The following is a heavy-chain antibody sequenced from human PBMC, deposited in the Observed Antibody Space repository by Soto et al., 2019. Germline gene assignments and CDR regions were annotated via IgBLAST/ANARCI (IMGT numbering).Heavy chain of an antibody. V-gene: IGHV2-5*02. CDR1: GFSLTTRGVG. CDR2: IYWDDDE. D-gene: IGHD3-10*01. J-gene: IGHJ4*02. CDR3: AHRPRGFSYYFDY. Sequence: QITLKESGPTLVKPTQTLTLTCTFSGFSLTTRGVGVGWIRQPPGKALEWLALIYWDDDEGYSPSLKSMLTITKHTSKVPEVLTRTNMDPVDTATYYCAHRPRGFSYYFDYWGQGTLVTVSS.